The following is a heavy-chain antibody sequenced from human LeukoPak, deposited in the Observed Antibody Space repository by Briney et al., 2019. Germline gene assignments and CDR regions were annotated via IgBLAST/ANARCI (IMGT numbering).Heavy chain of an antibody. CDR2: IYSGGST. V-gene: IGHV3-66*02. Sequence: SGGSLRLSCAASGFTFSSYEMNWVRQAPGKGLEWVSVIYSGGSTYYADSVKGRFTISRDNSKNTLYLQMNSLRAEDTAVYYCAGERSGFDYWGQGTLVTVSS. CDR3: AGERSGFDY. CDR1: GFTFSSYE. D-gene: IGHD3-10*01. J-gene: IGHJ4*02.